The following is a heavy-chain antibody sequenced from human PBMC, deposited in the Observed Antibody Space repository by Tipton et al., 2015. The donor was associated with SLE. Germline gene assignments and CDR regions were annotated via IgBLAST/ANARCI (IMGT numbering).Heavy chain of an antibody. J-gene: IGHJ4*02. D-gene: IGHD5-12*01. Sequence: TLSLTCTVSGGSINSGIYSWVWIRQPPGKGLEWIGNIYSSGSAYYNPSLKSRVTTSLHTSKNQFSLKLSSVTAADTAVYYCASLNVVATIANFWGQGTLVTVSS. CDR1: GGSINSGIYS. CDR2: IYSSGSA. V-gene: IGHV4-39*07. CDR3: ASLNVVATIANF.